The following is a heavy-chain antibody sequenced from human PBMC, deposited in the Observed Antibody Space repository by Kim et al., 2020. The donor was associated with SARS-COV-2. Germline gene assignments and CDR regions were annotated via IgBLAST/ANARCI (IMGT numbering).Heavy chain of an antibody. CDR1: GFTFGDYA. D-gene: IGHD6-19*01. V-gene: IGHV3-9*01. Sequence: GGSLRLSCAASGFTFGDYAMHWVRQAPGKGLEWVSGISWNSGSIGYADSVKGRFTISRDNAKNSLYLQMNSLRAEDTALYYCAKDMARLIAVAGIDYWGQGTLVTVSS. CDR2: ISWNSGSI. J-gene: IGHJ4*02. CDR3: AKDMARLIAVAGIDY.